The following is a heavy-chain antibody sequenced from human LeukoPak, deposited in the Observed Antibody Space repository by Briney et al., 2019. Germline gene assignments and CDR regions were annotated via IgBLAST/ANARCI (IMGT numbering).Heavy chain of an antibody. Sequence: PSETLSLTCTVSGGSISSYYWSWIRQPPGKGLEWIGYIYYSGSTNYNPSLKSRVTISVDTSKNQFSLKLSSVTAADTAVYYCARRGSSGWYSGWFDPWGQGTLVTVSS. CDR3: ARRGSSGWYSGWFDP. J-gene: IGHJ5*02. D-gene: IGHD6-19*01. V-gene: IGHV4-59*01. CDR2: IYYSGST. CDR1: GGSISSYY.